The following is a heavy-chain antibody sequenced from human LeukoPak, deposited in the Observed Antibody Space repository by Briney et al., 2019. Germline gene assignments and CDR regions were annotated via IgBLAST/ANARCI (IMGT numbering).Heavy chain of an antibody. CDR3: ARSFGGGYSGYDLGFEY. V-gene: IGHV3-30*03. J-gene: IGHJ4*02. CDR2: ISYDVGKK. Sequence: GRSLRLSCAASGFTFSSYGMHWVRQAPGKGLEWVAVISYDVGKKYYADSVKGRFTISRDNSKNTLYLQMNSLRAEDTAVYYCARSFGGGYSGYDLGFEYWGQGTLVTVSS. D-gene: IGHD5-12*01. CDR1: GFTFSSYG.